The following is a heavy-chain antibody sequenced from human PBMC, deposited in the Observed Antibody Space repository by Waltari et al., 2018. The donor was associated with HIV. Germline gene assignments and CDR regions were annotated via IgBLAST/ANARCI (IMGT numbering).Heavy chain of an antibody. CDR3: ARDRVALGSGSRLSYYYYGMDV. D-gene: IGHD3-10*01. CDR1: GGSISSSSYY. Sequence: QLQLQESGPGLVKPSETLSLTCTVSGGSISSSSYYWGWIRQPPGKGLEWIGSIYYSGSTYYNPSLKSRVTISVDTSKNQFSLKLSSVTAADTAVYYCARDRVALGSGSRLSYYYYGMDVWGQGTTVTVSS. J-gene: IGHJ6*02. V-gene: IGHV4-39*07. CDR2: IYYSGST.